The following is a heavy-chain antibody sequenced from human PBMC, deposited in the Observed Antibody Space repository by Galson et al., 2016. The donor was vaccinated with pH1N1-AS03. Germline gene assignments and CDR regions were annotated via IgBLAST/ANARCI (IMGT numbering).Heavy chain of an antibody. V-gene: IGHV3-53*01. CDR3: ARKKEGTWYYYGMDV. D-gene: IGHD6-13*01. CDR1: GFSVATHY. CDR2: VYRSGNA. Sequence: SLRLSCAASGFSVATHYMTWVRQAPGKGLEWVSVVYRSGNAYYTDSVEGRFTISRDDAWNLVLLQMDGLRDEDSGVYYCARKKEGTWYYYGMDVWGQGTTVTVSS. J-gene: IGHJ6*02.